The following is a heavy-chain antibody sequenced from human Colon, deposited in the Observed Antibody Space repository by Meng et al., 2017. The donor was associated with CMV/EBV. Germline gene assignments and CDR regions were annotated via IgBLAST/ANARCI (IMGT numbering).Heavy chain of an antibody. CDR1: GGSVSSRSYY. CDR2: IHYSGTA. CDR3: ARDRSHCSSTSCYRGYYGVDV. Sequence: SETLSLTCIVSGGSVSSRSYYWNWIRQPPGKGLEWIGDIHYSGTANYNPSLKSRVTISLDTSKNQLSLKLTSVTAADTAVYYCARDRSHCSSTSCYRGYYGVDVWGQGTTVTVSS. D-gene: IGHD2-2*01. J-gene: IGHJ6*02. V-gene: IGHV4-61*01.